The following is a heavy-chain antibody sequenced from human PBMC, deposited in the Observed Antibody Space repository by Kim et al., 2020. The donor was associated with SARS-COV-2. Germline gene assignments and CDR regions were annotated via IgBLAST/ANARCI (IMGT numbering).Heavy chain of an antibody. D-gene: IGHD3-10*01. CDR3: ARDQGSYNKRGFDY. V-gene: IGHV3-33*01. CDR1: GFSFSNYG. Sequence: GGSLRLSCAASGFSFSNYGMHWVRQAPGKGLEWVAVIWYDGSDKYYGDSVKGRYTISRDNSKNTLYLQMNSLRAEDTAVYYCARDQGSYNKRGFDYWGQGTLVTVSS. J-gene: IGHJ4*02. CDR2: IWYDGSDK.